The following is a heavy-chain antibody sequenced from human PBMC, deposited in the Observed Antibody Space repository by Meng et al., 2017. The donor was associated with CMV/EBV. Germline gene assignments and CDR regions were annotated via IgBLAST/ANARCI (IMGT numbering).Heavy chain of an antibody. CDR1: GFTFSSYG. V-gene: IGHV3-30*02. CDR2: IRYDGSNK. Sequence: GESLKISCAASGFTFSSYGMHWVRQAPGKGLEWVAFIRYDGSNKYYADSVKGRFTISRDNSKNTLYLQMNSLRAEDTAVYYCAKDSDEKSYYYYYGMDVWGQGTTVTVSS. D-gene: IGHD6-25*01. CDR3: AKDSDEKSYYYYYGMDV. J-gene: IGHJ6*02.